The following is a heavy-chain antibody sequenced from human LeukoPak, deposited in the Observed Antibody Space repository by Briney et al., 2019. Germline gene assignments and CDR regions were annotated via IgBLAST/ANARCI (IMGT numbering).Heavy chain of an antibody. CDR2: ISSDGSNK. J-gene: IGHJ4*02. D-gene: IGHD6-19*01. Sequence: GGSLRLSCAASGFTFSSYTMHWVRQAPGKGLEWVAVISSDGSNKYYADSVKGRFTISRDNSKNTLYLQMNSLRAEDTAVYYCAKDPSSGWLGFDYWGQGTLVTVSS. CDR1: GFTFSSYT. CDR3: AKDPSSGWLGFDY. V-gene: IGHV3-30-3*01.